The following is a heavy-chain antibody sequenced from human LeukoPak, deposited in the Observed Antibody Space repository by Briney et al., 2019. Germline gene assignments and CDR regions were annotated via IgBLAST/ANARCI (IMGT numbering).Heavy chain of an antibody. D-gene: IGHD6-19*01. CDR2: IYHSGST. Sequence: PSGTLSLTCAVSGGSISSSNWWSWVRQPPGKGLEWIGEIYHSGSTIYNPSLKSRVTISVDKSKNQFSLKLSSVTAADTAVYYCARGDSSGSYYFFDYWGQGTLVTVSS. V-gene: IGHV4-4*02. CDR3: ARGDSSGSYYFFDY. CDR1: GGSISSSNW. J-gene: IGHJ4*02.